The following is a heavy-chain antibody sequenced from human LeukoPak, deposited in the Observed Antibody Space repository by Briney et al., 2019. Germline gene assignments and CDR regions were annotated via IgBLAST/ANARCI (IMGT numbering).Heavy chain of an antibody. D-gene: IGHD2-21*01. Sequence: SETLSLTCTVSGYSISSGYYWGWIRQPPGKGLEWIATISYSGSTYYNPSLKSRVTISIDTSKNQFSLNFNSVTAADTALYYCAKYTAIYSGPVFDPWGQGTLVTVSS. CDR3: AKYTAIYSGPVFDP. CDR1: GYSISSGYY. J-gene: IGHJ5*02. V-gene: IGHV4-38-2*02. CDR2: ISYSGST.